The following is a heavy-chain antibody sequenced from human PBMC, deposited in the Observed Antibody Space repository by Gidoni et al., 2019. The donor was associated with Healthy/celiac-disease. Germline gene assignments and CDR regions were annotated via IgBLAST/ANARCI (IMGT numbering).Heavy chain of an antibody. CDR1: GYTFTSYA. V-gene: IGHV1-3*01. CDR3: ARGHGYGFLEWTPYYFDY. CDR2: INAGNGNT. D-gene: IGHD3-3*01. J-gene: IGHJ4*02. Sequence: QVQLVQSGAEVKKPGASVKVSCKASGYTFTSYAMHWVRQAPGQRLEWLGWINAGNGNTKYSQKFQGRVTITRDTSASTAYMELSSLRSEDTAVYYCARGHGYGFLEWTPYYFDYWGQGTLVTVSS.